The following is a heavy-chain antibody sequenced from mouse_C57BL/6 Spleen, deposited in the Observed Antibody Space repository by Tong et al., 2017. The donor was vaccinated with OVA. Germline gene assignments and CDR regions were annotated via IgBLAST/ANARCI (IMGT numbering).Heavy chain of an antibody. J-gene: IGHJ3*01. CDR2: INPSTGGT. D-gene: IGHD1-1*01. CDR3: ARETTVPLDY. Sequence: EVQLQESGPELVKPGASVKISCKASGYSFTGYYMNWVKQSPEKSLEWIGEINPSTGGTTYNQKFKAKATLTVDKSSSTAYMQLKSLTSEDSAVYYCARETTVPLDYWGQGTQVTVSA. V-gene: IGHV1-42*01. CDR1: GYSFTGYY.